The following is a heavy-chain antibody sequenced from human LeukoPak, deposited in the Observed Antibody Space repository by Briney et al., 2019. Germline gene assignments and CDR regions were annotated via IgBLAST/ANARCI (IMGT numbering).Heavy chain of an antibody. CDR1: GFTVSSNY. V-gene: IGHV3-53*01. D-gene: IGHD4-17*01. CDR3: ARDDYGDYLGMDV. Sequence: GGSLRLSCAASGFTVSSNYMSWVRQAPGKGLEWVSVIYSGGSTYYADSVKGRFTISRDNSKNTLYLQMNSLRAEDTAVYYCARDDYGDYLGMDVWGQGTTVTVSS. J-gene: IGHJ6*02. CDR2: IYSGGST.